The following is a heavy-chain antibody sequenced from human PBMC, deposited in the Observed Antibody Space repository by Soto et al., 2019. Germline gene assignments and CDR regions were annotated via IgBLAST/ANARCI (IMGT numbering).Heavy chain of an antibody. V-gene: IGHV1-18*01. CDR1: CYDFTSYG. CDR3: ARYWASAFDP. Sequence: ASVKISCKASCYDFTSYGISWVRQAPGQGLEWMGWIIAYNGNTNYAQKLQGRVTMTTDTSTSTAYMELRRLRSDDTAVYYCARYWASAFDPWGQGTLVTVYS. J-gene: IGHJ5*02. CDR2: IIAYNGNT. D-gene: IGHD2-15*01.